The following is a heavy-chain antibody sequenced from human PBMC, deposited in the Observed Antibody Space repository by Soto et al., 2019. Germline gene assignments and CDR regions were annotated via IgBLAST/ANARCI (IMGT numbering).Heavy chain of an antibody. V-gene: IGHV3-33*01. Sequence: QVQLVESGGGVVQPGRSLRLSCAASGFTFSSSGMHWVRQAPGKGLEWVAVIWYDGSNKYYADPVKGRFTISRDNSKNTLYLQMNSLRAEDTAVYYCARGWYCGGDCYEWYFDLWGRGTLVTVSS. CDR1: GFTFSSSG. CDR3: ARGWYCGGDCYEWYFDL. J-gene: IGHJ2*01. D-gene: IGHD2-21*02. CDR2: IWYDGSNK.